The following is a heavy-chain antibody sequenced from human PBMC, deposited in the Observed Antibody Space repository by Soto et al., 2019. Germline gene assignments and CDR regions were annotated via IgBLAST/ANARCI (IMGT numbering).Heavy chain of an antibody. CDR1: GGSISSYY. J-gene: IGHJ5*02. V-gene: IGHV4-59*01. D-gene: IGHD3-10*01. Sequence: QVQLQESGPGLVKPSETLSLTCTVSGGSISSYYWSWIRQPPGKGLEWIGYIYYSGSTNYNPSLKSRVTISVDTSKNQCSLKLSSVTAADTAVYYCARGRYYGSGGANWFDPWGQGTLVTVSS. CDR3: ARGRYYGSGGANWFDP. CDR2: IYYSGST.